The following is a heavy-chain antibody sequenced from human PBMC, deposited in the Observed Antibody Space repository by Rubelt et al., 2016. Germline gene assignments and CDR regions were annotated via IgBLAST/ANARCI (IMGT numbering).Heavy chain of an antibody. Sequence: QVQLQQWGAGLLKPSETLSLTCAVYGGSFSGYYWSWIRQPPGKGLEWIGEINHSGSTNYNPSRQGWVTIAVDTSKTQVSLKRWFVTAADTAWYYCARGLHYYDSSGYYYWGQGTLVTVSS. J-gene: IGHJ4*02. V-gene: IGHV4-34*01. CDR2: INHSGST. CDR3: ARGLHYYDSSGYYY. D-gene: IGHD3-22*01. CDR1: GGSFSGYY.